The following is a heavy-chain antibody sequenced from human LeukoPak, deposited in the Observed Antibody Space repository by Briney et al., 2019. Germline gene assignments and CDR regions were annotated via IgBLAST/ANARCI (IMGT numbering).Heavy chain of an antibody. J-gene: IGHJ4*02. V-gene: IGHV3-48*02. CDR1: GFTVSANY. CDR3: ARDQVVVIPAAMFDY. CDR2: ISSSSRTI. Sequence: PGGSLRLSCAASGFTVSANYMNWVRQAPGKGLEWVSYISSSSRTIYYADSVKGRFTISRDNAKNSLYLQMNSLRDEDTAVYYCARDQVVVIPAAMFDYWGQGTLVTVSS. D-gene: IGHD2-2*01.